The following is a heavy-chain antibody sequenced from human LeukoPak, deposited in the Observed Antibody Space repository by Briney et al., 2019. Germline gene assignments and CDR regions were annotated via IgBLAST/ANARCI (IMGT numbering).Heavy chain of an antibody. J-gene: IGHJ3*02. CDR2: INHSGST. V-gene: IGHV4-34*01. Sequence: SETLSLTCAVYGGSFSGYYWSWIRQPPGKGLEWIGEINHSGSTNYNPSLKSRVTISVDTSKNQFSLKLSSVTAADTAVYYCASLPRGSRAFDIWGQGTMVTVSS. D-gene: IGHD3-10*01. CDR3: ASLPRGSRAFDI. CDR1: GGSFSGYY.